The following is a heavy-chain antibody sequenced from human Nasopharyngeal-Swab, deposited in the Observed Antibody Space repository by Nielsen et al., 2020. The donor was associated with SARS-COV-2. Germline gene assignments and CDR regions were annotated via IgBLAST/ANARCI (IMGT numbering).Heavy chain of an antibody. CDR3: ARFGVFDAFDI. V-gene: IGHV4-31*02. Sequence: WIRQPPGKGLEWIGYINYSGSTYYNPSLKSRVTISVDTSKNESSLKLTSVTAADTAVFYCARFGVFDAFDIWGQGAMVTVSS. D-gene: IGHD5/OR15-5a*01. J-gene: IGHJ3*02. CDR2: INYSGST.